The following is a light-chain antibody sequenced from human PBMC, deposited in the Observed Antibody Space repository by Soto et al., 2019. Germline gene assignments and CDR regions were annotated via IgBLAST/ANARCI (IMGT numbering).Light chain of an antibody. CDR1: SSDFGGYNY. CDR2: EVS. Sequence: QSVLTQPASVSGSPGQSITISCTGTSSDFGGYNYVPWYQQHPGKAPKLMNYEVSNRPSGISNRFSGSKSGNTASLTISGLQAEDEADYYCSSYTGSSTPYVFGTGTKLTVL. CDR3: SSYTGSSTPYV. J-gene: IGLJ1*01. V-gene: IGLV2-14*01.